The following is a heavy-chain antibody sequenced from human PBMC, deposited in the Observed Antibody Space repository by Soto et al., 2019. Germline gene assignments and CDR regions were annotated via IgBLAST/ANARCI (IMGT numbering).Heavy chain of an antibody. V-gene: IGHV3-11*06. CDR3: ARDSGSYLGGGNWFDP. CDR2: ISSSSSYT. J-gene: IGHJ5*02. CDR1: GFTFSDYY. D-gene: IGHD1-26*01. Sequence: PGGSLRLSCAASGFTFSDYYMSWIRQAPGKGLEWVSYISSSSSYTNYADSVKGRFTISRDNAKNSLYLQMNSLRAEDTAVYYCARDSGSYLGGGNWFDPWGQGTLVTVSS.